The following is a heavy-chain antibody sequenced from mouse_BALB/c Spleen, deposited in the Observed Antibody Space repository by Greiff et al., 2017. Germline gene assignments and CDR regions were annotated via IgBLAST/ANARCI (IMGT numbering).Heavy chain of an antibody. V-gene: IGHV5-17*02. D-gene: IGHD1-2*01. J-gene: IGHJ1*01. CDR1: GFTFSSFG. CDR2: ISSGSSTI. CDR3: ARSEFITTAWYFDV. Sequence: EVMLVESGGGLVQPGGSRKLSCAASGFTFSSFGMHWVRQAPEKGLEWVAYISSGSSTIYYADTVKGRFTISRDNPKNTLFLQMTSLRSEDTAMYYCARSEFITTAWYFDVWGAGTTVTVSS.